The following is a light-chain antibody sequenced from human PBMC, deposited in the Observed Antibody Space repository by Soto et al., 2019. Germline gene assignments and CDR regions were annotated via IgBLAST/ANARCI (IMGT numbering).Light chain of an antibody. CDR3: QQYNSSST. CDR1: QSISSW. CDR2: KAS. Sequence: DIQMTQSPSTLSVSVGDRVTITCRASQSISSWLAWYQQKPGKAPKLLIYKASSLESGVPSRFSGSGSGTEFTLTISSLQPDDFATYYCQQYNSSSTFGQGTKVEIK. V-gene: IGKV1-5*03. J-gene: IGKJ1*01.